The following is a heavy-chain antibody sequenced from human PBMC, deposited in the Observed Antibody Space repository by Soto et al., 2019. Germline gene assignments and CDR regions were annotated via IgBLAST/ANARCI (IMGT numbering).Heavy chain of an antibody. CDR2: INPSGGST. CDR3: ATAAYSTSWYDF. J-gene: IGHJ5*01. V-gene: IGHV1-46*01. CDR1: EYTFTDYY. Sequence: QVQLVQSGAEVKKPGASVKLYCKSSEYTFTDYYIHWVRQAPGQGLEWMGLINPSGGSTSYAQKFQGRVTMTRDTSTSTVYMELSSLRSEDTAVYYCATAAYSTSWYDFWGQGTLVTVSS. D-gene: IGHD6-13*01.